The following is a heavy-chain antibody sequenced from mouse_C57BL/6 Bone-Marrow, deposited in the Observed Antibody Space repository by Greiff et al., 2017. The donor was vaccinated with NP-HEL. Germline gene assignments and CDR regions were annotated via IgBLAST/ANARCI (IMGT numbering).Heavy chain of an antibody. V-gene: IGHV1-7*01. CDR1: GYTFTSYW. D-gene: IGHD2-4*01. J-gene: IGHJ1*03. CDR2: INPSSGYT. Sequence: QVQLQQSGAELAKPGASVKLSCKASGYTFTSYWMHWVKQRPGQGLEWIGYINPSSGYTKYNQKFKDKATLTADKSSSTAYMQLSSLTYEDSAVYYCEREGRLRLWYFDVWGTGTTVTVSS. CDR3: EREGRLRLWYFDV.